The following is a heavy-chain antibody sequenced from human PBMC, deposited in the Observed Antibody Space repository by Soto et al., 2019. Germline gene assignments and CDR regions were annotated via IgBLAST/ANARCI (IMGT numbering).Heavy chain of an antibody. CDR1: GGTFSSYA. V-gene: IGHV1-69*13. Sequence: SVKVSCKASGGTFSSYAISWVRQAPGQGLEWMGGIIPIFGTANYAQKFQGRVTITADESTSTAYMELSSLRSEDTAVYYCARDQGIPYCGGDCYSDWYFDLWGRGTLVTVSS. CDR3: ARDQGIPYCGGDCYSDWYFDL. CDR2: IIPIFGTA. J-gene: IGHJ2*01. D-gene: IGHD2-21*01.